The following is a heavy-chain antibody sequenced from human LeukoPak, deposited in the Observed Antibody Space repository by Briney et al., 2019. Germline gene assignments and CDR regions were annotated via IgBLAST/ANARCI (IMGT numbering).Heavy chain of an antibody. CDR1: GFAFNIYE. J-gene: IGHJ4*02. CDR3: ARSLVATIMVFDL. CDR2: ISNTDSST. V-gene: IGHV3-48*03. D-gene: IGHD5-12*01. Sequence: PGGSLRLSCAGSGFAFNIYEMNWVRQAPGKGLEWVAYISNTDSSTYYADSVKGRFTISRDDAKNPLFLQMNCLRAEDTAVYYCARSLVATIMVFDLWGQGALVTVSS.